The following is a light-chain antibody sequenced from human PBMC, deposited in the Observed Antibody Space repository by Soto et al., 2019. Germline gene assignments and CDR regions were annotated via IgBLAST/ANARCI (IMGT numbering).Light chain of an antibody. Sequence: QSALTQPRSVSGSPGQSVTISCTGTSSDIGADDFVSWYQHHPDNTPKLIIFEVTYRPSGISHRFSASKSGNTASLTISGLEPEDEAIYYCSSYRRTTFPHVVFGGGTKLTVL. V-gene: IGLV2-14*01. J-gene: IGLJ2*01. CDR1: SSDIGADDF. CDR2: EVT. CDR3: SSYRRTTFPHVV.